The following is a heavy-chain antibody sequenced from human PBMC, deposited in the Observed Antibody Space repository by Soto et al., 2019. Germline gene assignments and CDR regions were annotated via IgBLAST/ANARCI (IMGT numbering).Heavy chain of an antibody. D-gene: IGHD2-21*02. CDR1: GFLFSTNA. CDR3: AKDREHIVVVTAIVGYFDY. Sequence: PGGSLRLSCAASGFLFSTNAMSWVRQRPGQGLEWVSAIRGNGDNTYYADSVKGRFSISRDNSKNTLYLQMNSLRAEDTAVYYCAKDREHIVVVTAIVGYFDYWGQGTLVTVSS. J-gene: IGHJ4*02. CDR2: IRGNGDNT. V-gene: IGHV3-23*01.